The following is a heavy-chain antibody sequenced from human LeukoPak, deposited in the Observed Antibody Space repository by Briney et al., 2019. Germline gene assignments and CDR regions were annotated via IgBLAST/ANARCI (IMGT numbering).Heavy chain of an antibody. Sequence: ASVKVSCKASGYSFTSYGISWVRQAPGQGLEWMGWIIPYSGNTNYAQKLQGRVTMTTDTSTSTAYMELRSLRSNGTAIYYCARDIVASKHAWFDPWGQGTLVTVSS. CDR3: ARDIVASKHAWFDP. CDR2: IIPYSGNT. CDR1: GYSFTSYG. J-gene: IGHJ5*02. V-gene: IGHV1-18*01. D-gene: IGHD2-15*01.